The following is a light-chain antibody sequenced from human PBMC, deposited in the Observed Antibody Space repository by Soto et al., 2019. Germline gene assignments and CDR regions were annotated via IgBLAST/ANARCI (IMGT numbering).Light chain of an antibody. CDR3: QSYDSSLRNVV. CDR1: SSNIGAGYD. Sequence: QSVLTQPPSVSGAPGQRVTISCTGSSSNIGAGYDVHWYQQLPGTAPKLLIYGNSNRPSGVPDRFSGFKSGTSASLAITGLQAEDEADYYCQSYDSSLRNVVFGGGTKLTVL. J-gene: IGLJ2*01. CDR2: GNS. V-gene: IGLV1-40*01.